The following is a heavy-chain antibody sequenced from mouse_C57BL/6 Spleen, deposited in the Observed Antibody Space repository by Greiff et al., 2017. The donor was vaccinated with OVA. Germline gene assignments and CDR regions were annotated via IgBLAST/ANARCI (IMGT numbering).Heavy chain of an antibody. CDR3: ARRGFAY. J-gene: IGHJ3*01. V-gene: IGHV1-50*01. Sequence: VQLQQPGAELVKPGASVKLSCKASGYTFTSYWMQWVKQRPGQGLEWLGEIDPSDSYTNYNQKFKGKATLTVDTSSSTAYMQLSSLTSEDSAVYYCARRGFAYWGQGTLVTVSA. CDR2: IDPSDSYT. CDR1: GYTFTSYW.